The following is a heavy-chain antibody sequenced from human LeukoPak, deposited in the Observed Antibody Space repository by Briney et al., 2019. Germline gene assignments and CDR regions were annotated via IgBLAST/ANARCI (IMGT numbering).Heavy chain of an antibody. CDR1: GGSISSYY. CDR3: AREPRHPRTITYYYDSSGYGYYMDV. V-gene: IGHV4-59*01. CDR2: IYYSGST. J-gene: IGHJ6*03. D-gene: IGHD3-22*01. Sequence: TETLSLTCTVSGGSISSYYWSWIRQPPGKGLEWIGYIYYSGSTNYNPSLKSRVTISVDTSKNQFSLKLSSVTAADTAVYYCAREPRHPRTITYYYDSSGYGYYMDVWGKGTTVTVSS.